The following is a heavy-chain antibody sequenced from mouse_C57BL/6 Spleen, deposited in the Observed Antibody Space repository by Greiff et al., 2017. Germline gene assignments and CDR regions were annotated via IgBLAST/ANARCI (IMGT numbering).Heavy chain of an antibody. CDR2: INPNNGGT. CDR3: ARVGNYNYFDY. CDR1: GYTFTDYY. D-gene: IGHD2-1*01. Sequence: EVQLQQSGPELVKPGASVKISCKASGYTFTDYYMNWVKQSHGKSLEWIGDINPNNGGTSYNQKFKGKATLTVDKSSSTAYMELRSLTSEDSAVYYCARVGNYNYFDYWGQGTTLTVSS. V-gene: IGHV1-26*01. J-gene: IGHJ2*01.